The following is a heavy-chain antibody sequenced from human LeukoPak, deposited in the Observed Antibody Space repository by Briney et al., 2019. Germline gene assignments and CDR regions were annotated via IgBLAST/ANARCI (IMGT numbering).Heavy chain of an antibody. CDR1: GYTFTSYG. Sequence: EASVKVSCKASGYTFTSYGISWVRQAPGQGLEWMGWISAYNGNTNYAQKLQGRVTMTTDTSTSTAYMELRSLRSGDTAVYYCARYPALRWLWFGDPGGFDIWGQGTMVTVSS. CDR3: ARYPALRWLWFGDPGGFDI. V-gene: IGHV1-18*01. J-gene: IGHJ3*02. D-gene: IGHD3-10*01. CDR2: ISAYNGNT.